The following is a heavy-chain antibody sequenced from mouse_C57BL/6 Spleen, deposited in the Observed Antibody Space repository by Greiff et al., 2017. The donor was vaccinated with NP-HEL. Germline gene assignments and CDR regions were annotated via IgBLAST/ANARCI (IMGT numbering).Heavy chain of an antibody. Sequence: EVKLMESGGGLVKPGGSLKLSCAASGFTFSDYGMHWVRQAPEKGLEWVAYISSGSSTIYYADTVKGRFTISRDNAKNTLFLQMTSLRSEDTAMYYCARRYGSSYFDYWGQGTTLTVSS. CDR3: ARRYGSSYFDY. CDR2: ISSGSSTI. D-gene: IGHD1-1*01. J-gene: IGHJ2*01. CDR1: GFTFSDYG. V-gene: IGHV5-17*01.